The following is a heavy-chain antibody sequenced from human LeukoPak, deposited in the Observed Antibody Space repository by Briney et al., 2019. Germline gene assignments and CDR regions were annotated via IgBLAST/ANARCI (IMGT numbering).Heavy chain of an antibody. CDR2: IIPILGIA. CDR3: ARDPEDIVVVPAAIRYYGMDV. CDR1: GGIFSSYA. D-gene: IGHD2-2*02. J-gene: IGHJ6*02. Sequence: ASVKVSCKASGGIFSSYAISWVRQAPGQGLEWMGRIIPILGIANYAQKFQGRVTITADKSTSTAYMELSSLRSEDTAVYYCARDPEDIVVVPAAIRYYGMDVWGQGTTVTVSS. V-gene: IGHV1-69*04.